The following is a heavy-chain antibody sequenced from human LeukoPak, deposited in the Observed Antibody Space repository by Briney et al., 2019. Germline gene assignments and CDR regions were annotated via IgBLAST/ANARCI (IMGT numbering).Heavy chain of an antibody. CDR1: GGTFSSYA. V-gene: IGHV1-69*06. J-gene: IGHJ4*02. CDR2: IIPIFGTA. Sequence: GASVKVSCKASGGTFSSYAIGWVRQAPGQGLEWMGGIIPIFGTANYAQKFQGRVTITADKSTSTAYMELSSLRSEDTAVYYCARARGDTAMDYYFDYWGQGTLVTVSS. D-gene: IGHD5-18*01. CDR3: ARARGDTAMDYYFDY.